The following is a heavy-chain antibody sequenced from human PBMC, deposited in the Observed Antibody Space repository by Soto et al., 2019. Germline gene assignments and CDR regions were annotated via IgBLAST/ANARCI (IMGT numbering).Heavy chain of an antibody. CDR2: VAASGST. V-gene: IGHV4-4*07. J-gene: IGHJ6*02. CDR1: GGSISGFF. CDR3: ARGGSTHYYYGLDV. Sequence: SETLSLTCTVSGGSISGFFWTWVRQPPGMPLEGLGHVAASGSTAYNPSLRSRLSLSLDVSKNRFSLELTSVTAADTATYFCARGGSTHYYYGLDVWGQGTTVTVSS.